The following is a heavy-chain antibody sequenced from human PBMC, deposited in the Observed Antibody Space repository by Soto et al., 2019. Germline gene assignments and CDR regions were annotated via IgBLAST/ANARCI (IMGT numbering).Heavy chain of an antibody. CDR1: GGSFSSYS. V-gene: IGHV1-69*06. D-gene: IGHD6-19*01. Sequence: QVQLVQSGAAVKKPGSSVTVSCKASGGSFSSYSIGWVRQAPGQGLEWLGGIVPIFGAASYAQKFQGRVTITADKSTRTAYMELRSLSSEDTAVYYCARINGRIAVSTQYFDYWGQGTLVTVSS. CDR3: ARINGRIAVSTQYFDY. J-gene: IGHJ4*02. CDR2: IVPIFGAA.